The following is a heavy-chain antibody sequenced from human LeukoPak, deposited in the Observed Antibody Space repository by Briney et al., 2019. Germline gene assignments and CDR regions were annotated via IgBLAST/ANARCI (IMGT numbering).Heavy chain of an antibody. J-gene: IGHJ6*02. Sequence: GASVKVSCKASGYTFTSYGISWLRQAPGQGLDWMGWSSAYNGNTNYAQKLQGGVTMTTDTSTSTAYLELRSLRSDDTAVYYCARDSGLGRVLRYFDWPTYYYGMDVWGQGTTVTVSS. D-gene: IGHD3-9*01. CDR2: SSAYNGNT. CDR1: GYTFTSYG. V-gene: IGHV1-18*01. CDR3: ARDSGLGRVLRYFDWPTYYYGMDV.